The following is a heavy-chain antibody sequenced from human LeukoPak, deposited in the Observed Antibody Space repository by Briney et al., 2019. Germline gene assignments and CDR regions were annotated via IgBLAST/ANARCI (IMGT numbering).Heavy chain of an antibody. Sequence: GRSLRLSCAASGFTFSSYGMNWVRQAPGKGLEWISYINTRSDRTYYADSVKGRFTVSRDNAQNSLYLQMDGLRDEDTAVYYCSRGTAADWGQGTLVTVSS. V-gene: IGHV3-48*02. J-gene: IGHJ4*02. CDR1: GFTFSSYG. CDR2: INTRSDRT. D-gene: IGHD2-2*01. CDR3: SRGTAAD.